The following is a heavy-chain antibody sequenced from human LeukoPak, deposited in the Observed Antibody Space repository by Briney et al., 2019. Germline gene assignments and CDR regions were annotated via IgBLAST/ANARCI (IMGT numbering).Heavy chain of an antibody. Sequence: SETLSLTCAVYGGSFSDYYWSWIRQPPGKGLEWIGEINHSGSTNYNPSLKSRVTISVDTSKNQFSLKLSSVTAADTAVYYCASEGLTCGGDCYSIIWGQGTLVTVSS. CDR3: ASEGLTCGGDCYSII. CDR1: GGSFSDYY. J-gene: IGHJ4*02. V-gene: IGHV4-34*01. CDR2: INHSGST. D-gene: IGHD2-21*02.